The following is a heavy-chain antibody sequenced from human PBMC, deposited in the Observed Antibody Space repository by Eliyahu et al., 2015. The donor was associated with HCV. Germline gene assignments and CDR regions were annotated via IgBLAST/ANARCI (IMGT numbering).Heavy chain of an antibody. CDR1: GFTFDDYA. D-gene: IGHD3-10*01. CDR3: AKAGGSGSYETYDAFDI. J-gene: IGHJ3*02. Sequence: EVQLVESGGGLVQPGRSLRLSCAASGFTFDDYAMHWVRQAPGKGLEWVSGIRLEWGRIGYADSVKGRFTISRDNAKNSLYLQMNSLRAEDTALYYCAKAGGSGSYETYDAFDIWGQGTMVTVSS. CDR2: IRLEWGRI. V-gene: IGHV3-9*01.